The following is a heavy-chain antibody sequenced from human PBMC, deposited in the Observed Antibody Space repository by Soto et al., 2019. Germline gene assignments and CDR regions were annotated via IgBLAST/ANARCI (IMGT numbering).Heavy chain of an antibody. CDR3: ARGTIVARQHLDY. J-gene: IGHJ4*02. D-gene: IGHD6-6*01. CDR1: RFTFSSYA. V-gene: IGHV3-30*03. Sequence: QVQLVDSGGGVVQPGKSLRLSCAASRFTFSSYAMHWARQAPGKGLEWVTVISIRGGDEYYAESVRGRFTISRDDSKNTLYLQMDSLRVEDTAVYYCARGTIVARQHLDYWGQGTLVTVSS. CDR2: ISIRGGDE.